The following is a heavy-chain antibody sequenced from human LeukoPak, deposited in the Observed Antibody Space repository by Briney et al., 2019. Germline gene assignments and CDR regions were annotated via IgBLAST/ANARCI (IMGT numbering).Heavy chain of an antibody. V-gene: IGHV3-7*01. CDR1: GFTFSSYW. J-gene: IGHJ4*02. Sequence: GGSLRLSCAASGFTFSSYWMSWVRQAPGKGLEWVANIKQDGSEKYYVDSVKGRFTISRDNAKNSLYLQMNSLRAEDTAVYYCARIPYDFWSGYYENYFDYWGQGTLVTVSS. CDR3: ARIPYDFWSGYYENYFDY. CDR2: IKQDGSEK. D-gene: IGHD3-3*01.